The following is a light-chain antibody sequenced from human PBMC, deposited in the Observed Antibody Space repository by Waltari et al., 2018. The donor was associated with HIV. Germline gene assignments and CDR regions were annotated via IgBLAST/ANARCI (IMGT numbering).Light chain of an antibody. Sequence: QSVLTQPPSASGTPGQRVTISCSGSNSNIGSNTVNWYQQFPGTAPKLLIYSNHERPSGVPDRFPGSKSGTSASLAISGLQSEDEADYYCAAWDDSLNGPVVFGGGTKLTVL. CDR2: SNH. CDR3: AAWDDSLNGPVV. V-gene: IGLV1-44*01. CDR1: NSNIGSNT. J-gene: IGLJ3*02.